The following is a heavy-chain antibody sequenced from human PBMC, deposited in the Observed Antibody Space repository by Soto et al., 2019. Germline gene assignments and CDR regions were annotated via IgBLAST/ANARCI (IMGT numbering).Heavy chain of an antibody. D-gene: IGHD2-2*01. CDR2: INPNSGGT. CDR1: GYTFSGYY. J-gene: IGHJ4*02. Sequence: ASVKVSCKASGYTFSGYYMDWVRQAPGQGLEWMGWINPNSGGTNYAQKFQGWVTMTRDTSISTAYMELSRLRSGDTAVSYCARVLGDVVVRAALATTGQQLPRLYYFDYWGQGTLVTVS. CDR3: ARVLGDVVVRAALATTGQQLPRLYYFDY. V-gene: IGHV1-2*04.